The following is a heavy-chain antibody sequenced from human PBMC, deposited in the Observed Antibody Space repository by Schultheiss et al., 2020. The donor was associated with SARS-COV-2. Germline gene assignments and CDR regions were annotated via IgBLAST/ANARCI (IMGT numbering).Heavy chain of an antibody. CDR3: ARWPTNYYDSSGYVRPVDY. J-gene: IGHJ4*02. CDR1: GGSISSYY. V-gene: IGHV4-34*01. Sequence: SETLSLTCTVSGGSISSYYWSWIRQPPGKGLEWIGEINHSGSTNYNPSLKSRVTISVDTSKNQFSLKLSSVTAADTAVYYCARWPTNYYDSSGYVRPVDYWGQGTLVTVSS. CDR2: INHSGST. D-gene: IGHD3-22*01.